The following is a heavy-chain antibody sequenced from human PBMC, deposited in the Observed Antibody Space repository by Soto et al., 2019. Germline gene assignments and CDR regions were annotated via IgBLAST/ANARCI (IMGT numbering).Heavy chain of an antibody. D-gene: IGHD3-10*01. CDR1: GYTFTSYD. CDR2: MNPNSGST. J-gene: IGHJ6*02. V-gene: IGHV1-8*01. CDR3: ARTDYYGSGSLYYYYYYGTDV. Sequence: ASVKVSCKASGYTFTSYDINWVRQATGQGLEWMGWMNPNSGSTGYAQKFQVRVTMTRNTSTSTAYMELSSLRSEDTAVYYCARTDYYGSGSLYYYYYYGTDVWGQGTTVSGLL.